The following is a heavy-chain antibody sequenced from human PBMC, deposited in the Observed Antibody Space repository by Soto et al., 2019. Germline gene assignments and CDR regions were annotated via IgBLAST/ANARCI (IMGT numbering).Heavy chain of an antibody. J-gene: IGHJ4*02. V-gene: IGHV3-74*01. D-gene: IGHD2-15*01. Sequence: GGSLRLSCAASGFTFSNYWMHWVRQAPGKGLVWVSRINTDGSSTSYADSVKGRFTISRDNAKNTLYLQMNRLRAEDTAVYYCARDCYGGSCYSGFDYWGQGTLVTVSS. CDR1: GFTFSNYW. CDR3: ARDCYGGSCYSGFDY. CDR2: INTDGSST.